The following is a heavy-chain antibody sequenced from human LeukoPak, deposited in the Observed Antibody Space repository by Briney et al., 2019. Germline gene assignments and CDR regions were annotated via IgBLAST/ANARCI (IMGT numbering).Heavy chain of an antibody. Sequence: PGGSLRPSCAASGFTFSSYSMNWVRQAPGKGLEWVSSISSSSSYIYYADSVKGRFTISRDNAKNSLYLQMNSLRAEDTAVYYCARGVLGITGTDYDYWGQGTLVTVSS. CDR2: ISSSSSYI. CDR3: ARGVLGITGTDYDY. J-gene: IGHJ4*02. CDR1: GFTFSSYS. D-gene: IGHD1/OR15-1a*01. V-gene: IGHV3-21*01.